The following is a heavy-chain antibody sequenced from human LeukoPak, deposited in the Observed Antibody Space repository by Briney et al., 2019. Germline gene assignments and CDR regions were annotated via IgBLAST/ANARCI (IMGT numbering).Heavy chain of an antibody. CDR3: ARVGRYCSSTSCYYSFDY. CDR2: ISPYNGNT. V-gene: IGHV1-18*01. J-gene: IGHJ4*02. D-gene: IGHD2-2*01. Sequence: ASVKVSCKASGYPFTSFGISWVRQAPGQGLEWMGWISPYNGNTDYPQKVRGRVTMTTDSSTSTAYMELRSLRSDDTAVYYCARVGRYCSSTSCYYSFDYWGQGTLVTVSS. CDR1: GYPFTSFG.